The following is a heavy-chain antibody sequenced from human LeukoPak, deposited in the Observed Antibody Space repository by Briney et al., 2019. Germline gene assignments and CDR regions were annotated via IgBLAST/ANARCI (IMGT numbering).Heavy chain of an antibody. CDR2: MFYSGST. D-gene: IGHD1/OR15-1a*01. CDR1: GGSMKTPSHY. V-gene: IGHV4-39*01. J-gene: IGHJ3*01. CDR3: ARRNTEVPDTLPLNAFDV. Sequence: PSETLSLTCSVSGGSMKTPSHYWDWIRQSPGKGLEWIGSMFYSGSTYFNPSLRRRVTISGDTSTNQIPLSLTSVTAADTAVYYCARRNTEVPDTLPLNAFDVWGQGAKVIVSS.